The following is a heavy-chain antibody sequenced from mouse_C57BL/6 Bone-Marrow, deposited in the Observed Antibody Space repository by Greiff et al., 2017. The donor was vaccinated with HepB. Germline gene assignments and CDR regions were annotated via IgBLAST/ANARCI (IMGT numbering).Heavy chain of an antibody. CDR3: ARDPYYGSSVY. Sequence: DVHLVESGGGLVKPGGSLKLSCAASGFTFSSYAMSWVRQTPEKRLEWVATISDGGSYTYYPDNVKGRFTISRDNAKNNLYLQMSHLKSEDTAMYYCARDPYYGSSVYWGQGTTLTVSS. CDR1: GFTFSSYA. CDR2: ISDGGSYT. V-gene: IGHV5-4*01. D-gene: IGHD1-1*01. J-gene: IGHJ2*01.